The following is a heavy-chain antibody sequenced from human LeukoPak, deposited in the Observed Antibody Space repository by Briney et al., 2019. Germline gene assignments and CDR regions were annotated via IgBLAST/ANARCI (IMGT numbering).Heavy chain of an antibody. Sequence: GGSLRLSCAASGFTFSSYNMNWVRQAPGKGLEWVSSISSSSNYIYYADSVKGRFTISRDNAKNSLYLQMNSLRAEDTAVYYCASRGSGSSDAFDIWGQGTMVTVSS. CDR1: GFTFSSYN. D-gene: IGHD3-10*01. V-gene: IGHV3-21*01. CDR2: ISSSSNYI. J-gene: IGHJ3*02. CDR3: ASRGSGSSDAFDI.